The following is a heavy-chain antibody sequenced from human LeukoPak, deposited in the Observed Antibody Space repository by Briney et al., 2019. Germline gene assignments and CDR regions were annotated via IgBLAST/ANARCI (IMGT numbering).Heavy chain of an antibody. J-gene: IGHJ4*02. Sequence: GGSLRLSCAASGFTVSSNEMSWVRQAPGKGLEWVANIKQDGSEKYYVDSVKGRFTISRDNAKSSLYLQMNSLRAEDTAVYYCARDTAMGYWGQGTLVTVSS. D-gene: IGHD5-18*01. CDR1: GFTVSSNE. V-gene: IGHV3-7*01. CDR2: IKQDGSEK. CDR3: ARDTAMGY.